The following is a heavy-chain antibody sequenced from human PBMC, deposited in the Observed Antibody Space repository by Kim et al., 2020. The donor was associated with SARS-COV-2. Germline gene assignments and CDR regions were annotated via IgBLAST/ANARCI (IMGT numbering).Heavy chain of an antibody. D-gene: IGHD3-10*01. Sequence: GGSLRLSCAASGFTFSNAWMSWVRQAPGKGLEWVGRIKSKTDGGTTDYAAPVKGRFTISRDDSKNTLYLQMNSLKTEDTAVYYCTTDGRGAPYYYGSGSYKYYYYGMDVWGQRTTVTVSS. J-gene: IGHJ6*02. V-gene: IGHV3-15*01. CDR2: IKSKTDGGTT. CDR1: GFTFSNAW. CDR3: TTDGRGAPYYYGSGSYKYYYYGMDV.